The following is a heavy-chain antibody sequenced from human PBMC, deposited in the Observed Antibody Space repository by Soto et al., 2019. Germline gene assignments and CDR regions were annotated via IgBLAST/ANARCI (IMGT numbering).Heavy chain of an antibody. CDR2: ISYDGSNK. V-gene: IGHV3-30-3*01. CDR3: ARGTTTSAFSAMDV. D-gene: IGHD1-1*01. CDR1: GCTFSNNA. J-gene: IGHJ6*02. Sequence: PGGSLRLSCAASGCTFSNNAMDWVRQAPGKGLEWVAVISYDGSNKYIAESVKGRFTISRDNSKNTLFLQMNSLRAEDTAVYYCARGTTTSAFSAMDVWGQGTTVTVSS.